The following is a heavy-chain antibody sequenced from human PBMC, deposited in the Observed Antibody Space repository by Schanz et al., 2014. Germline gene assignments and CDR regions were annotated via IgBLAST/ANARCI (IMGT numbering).Heavy chain of an antibody. V-gene: IGHV3-15*01. CDR1: TSIFNHAW. J-gene: IGHJ5*02. CDR2: IKSKTDGETT. D-gene: IGHD6-13*01. Sequence: EVQLVESGGGLVKPGGSLRLSCAASTSIFNHAWMSWVRQAPGKGLEWLGRIKSKTDGETTDYAAPVKGRFSISRDDSQSTLYLQMNSLKIEDTAVYYCATASSPVREAGAGSSLHLWGQGTRVTVSP. CDR3: ATASSPVREAGAGSSLHL.